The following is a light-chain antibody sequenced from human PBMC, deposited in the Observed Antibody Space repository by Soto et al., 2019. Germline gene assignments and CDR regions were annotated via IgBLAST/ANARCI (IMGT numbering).Light chain of an antibody. CDR2: ATS. Sequence: EIVMTQSPATLSVSPGERATLSCRASQSVSSNLAWYQQKPGQAPRLLIYATSTRATGIPDRFSGSGSGTEFPLTISILQSEDFAVYHCQQYDNKPPITFGQGTRLEIK. V-gene: IGKV3-15*01. CDR1: QSVSSN. CDR3: QQYDNKPPIT. J-gene: IGKJ5*01.